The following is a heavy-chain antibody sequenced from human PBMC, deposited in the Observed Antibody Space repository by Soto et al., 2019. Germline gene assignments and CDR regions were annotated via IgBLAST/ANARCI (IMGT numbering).Heavy chain of an antibody. Sequence: QVQLQESGPGLVKPSETLSLTCTVSGGSVSSGSYYWSWIRQPPGKGLEWIGYIYYSGSTNYNPSRKSRVPISVDTSKNQCYLKLSSVNAADTAVYDCARGQRIHYESSGYYRHDAFDIWGQGTMVSVSS. CDR3: ARGQRIHYESSGYYRHDAFDI. CDR1: GGSVSSGSYY. CDR2: IYYSGST. V-gene: IGHV4-61*01. J-gene: IGHJ3*02. D-gene: IGHD3-22*01.